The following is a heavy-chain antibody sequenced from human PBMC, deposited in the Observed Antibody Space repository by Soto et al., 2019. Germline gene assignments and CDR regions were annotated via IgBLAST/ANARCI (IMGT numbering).Heavy chain of an antibody. D-gene: IGHD4-17*01. J-gene: IGHJ5*02. CDR1: GFTFDSHG. CDR3: AKDLLPNTVTTCGS. CDR2: ISSDGNNK. Sequence: QVQLVESGGGAVQPGRSLRLSCAASGFTFDSHGMHWVRQAPGKGLEWVAVISSDGNNKYYADSVKGRFTTSRDNFNNILYLQMSSLRAEDTAVYYCAKDLLPNTVTTCGSWGQGTLVTVSS. V-gene: IGHV3-30*18.